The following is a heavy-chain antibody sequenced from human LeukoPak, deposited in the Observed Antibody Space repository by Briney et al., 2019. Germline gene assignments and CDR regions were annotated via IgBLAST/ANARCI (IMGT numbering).Heavy chain of an antibody. D-gene: IGHD2-2*01. CDR2: IYWNDDK. Sequence: SGPTLVNPTQTLTLTCTFSGFSLSTSGVDVGWIRQPPGKALEWLALIYWNDDKRYSPSLKSRLTITKDTSKNQVVLTMTNMDPVDTATYYCAHLGSDIVVVPAAAYYFDYWGQGTLVTVSS. J-gene: IGHJ4*02. V-gene: IGHV2-5*01. CDR3: AHLGSDIVVVPAAAYYFDY. CDR1: GFSLSTSGVD.